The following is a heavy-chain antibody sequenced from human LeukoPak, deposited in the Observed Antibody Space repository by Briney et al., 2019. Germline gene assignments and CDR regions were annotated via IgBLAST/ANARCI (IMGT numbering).Heavy chain of an antibody. CDR1: GGSISSYY. V-gene: IGHV4-59*01. Sequence: PSETLSLTCTVSGGSISSYYWSWIRQPPGKGLEWIGYIYYSGSTNYNPSLKSRVTIPVDTSKNQFSLKLSSVTAADTAVYYCARAPYYLSWFDPWGQGTLVTVSS. CDR3: ARAPYYLSWFDP. CDR2: IYYSGST. J-gene: IGHJ5*02. D-gene: IGHD3-10*01.